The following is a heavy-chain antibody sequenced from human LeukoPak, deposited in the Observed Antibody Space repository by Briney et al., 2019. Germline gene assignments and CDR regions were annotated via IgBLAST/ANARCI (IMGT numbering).Heavy chain of an antibody. D-gene: IGHD6-13*01. CDR1: GYTLTELS. Sequence: ASVKVSCKVSGYTLTELSMHWVRQAPGKGLEWMGGFDPEDGETIYAQKFQGRVTMTEDTSTDTAYMELSSLRSDDSAVYFCSRASTMAAPGAMPNDFWGQGTLATVSS. CDR3: SRASTMAAPGAMPNDF. CDR2: FDPEDGET. V-gene: IGHV1-24*01. J-gene: IGHJ4*02.